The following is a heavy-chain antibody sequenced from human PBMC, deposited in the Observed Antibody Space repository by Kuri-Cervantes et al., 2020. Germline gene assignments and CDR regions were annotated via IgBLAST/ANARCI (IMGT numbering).Heavy chain of an antibody. J-gene: IGHJ4*02. V-gene: IGHV4-61*03. CDR1: GGSLTSGTFY. CDR2: TYYGGNT. CDR3: ARVSGGYLATPIDS. D-gene: IGHD1-26*01. Sequence: SETLSLTCIVSGGSLTSGTFYWSWIRQPPGRGLEWIGHTYYGGNTDYNPSLKSRVSISEDTSKNHFFLRLGSVTAADAAIYYCARVSGGYLATPIDSWGQGILVTVSS.